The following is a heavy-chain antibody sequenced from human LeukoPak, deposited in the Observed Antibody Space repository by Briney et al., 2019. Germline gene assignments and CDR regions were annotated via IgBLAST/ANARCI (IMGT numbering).Heavy chain of an antibody. CDR1: GYTFTSYG. D-gene: IGHD3-10*01. V-gene: IGHV1-18*01. Sequence: ASVKVSCKASGYTFTSYGISCVRPAPGQGVEWMGWISAYNGNTHYTQTLQGRVTMTTDTSTSKGYMELRSLRADDTAVYYCARGGSGVTMVRGVIIAEVQPRGYMDVWGKGTTVTVSS. J-gene: IGHJ6*03. CDR2: ISAYNGNT. CDR3: ARGGSGVTMVRGVIIAEVQPRGYMDV.